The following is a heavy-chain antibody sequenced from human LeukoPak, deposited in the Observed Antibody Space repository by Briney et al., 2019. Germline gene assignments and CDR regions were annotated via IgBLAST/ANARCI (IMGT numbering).Heavy chain of an antibody. D-gene: IGHD3-22*01. CDR2: ISAYNGNT. V-gene: IGHV1-18*01. J-gene: IGHJ4*02. Sequence: GASVKVSFKASGYTFTSYGISWVRQAPGQGLEWMGWISAYNGNTNYAQKLQGRVTMTTDTSTSTAYMELRSLRSDDTAVYYCAKNKYYYDTNTYDYWGQGTLVTVSS. CDR3: AKNKYYYDTNTYDY. CDR1: GYTFTSYG.